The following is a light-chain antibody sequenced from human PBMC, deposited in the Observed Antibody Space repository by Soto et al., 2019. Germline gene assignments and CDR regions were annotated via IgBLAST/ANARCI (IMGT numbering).Light chain of an antibody. CDR3: QQFIDGWT. CDR1: QSISSW. CDR2: DAS. Sequence: DIQMTQSPSTLSGSVGDRVTITCRASQSISSWLAWYQQKPGKAPKLLIYDASSLESGVPSRFSGSGSGTEFTLTISGLQPDDFATYYCQQFIDGWTFGQGTKVDIK. V-gene: IGKV1-5*01. J-gene: IGKJ1*01.